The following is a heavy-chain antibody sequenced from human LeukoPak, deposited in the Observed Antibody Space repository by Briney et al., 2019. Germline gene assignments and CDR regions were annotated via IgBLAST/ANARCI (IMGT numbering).Heavy chain of an antibody. CDR3: AKHSGFYDSSD. J-gene: IGHJ4*02. Sequence: PSETLSLTCTVSGGSISIYYWSWIRRPPGKGLEWIGYVYYTGSTKYNPSLKSRVTISVDTSKNQFSLKLSSVTAADTAVYYCAKHSGFYDSSDWGQGTLVTVSS. V-gene: IGHV4-59*08. CDR1: GGSISIYY. D-gene: IGHD3-22*01. CDR2: VYYTGST.